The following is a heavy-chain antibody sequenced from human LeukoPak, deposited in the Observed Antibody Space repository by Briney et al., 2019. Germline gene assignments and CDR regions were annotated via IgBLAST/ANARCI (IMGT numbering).Heavy chain of an antibody. V-gene: IGHV3-23*01. J-gene: IGHJ4*02. CDR1: GFTFSSSG. D-gene: IGHD2-15*01. CDR3: AKDHSGSGRAFEY. Sequence: QSGGSLRLSCAASGFTFSSSGMTWVRQVPGKGLEWVASISGSGDNTYYTDSAKGRFTVSRDNSKDTLYLQMNTLRPEDTAVYYCAKDHSGSGRAFEYWGQGTLVTVSS. CDR2: ISGSGDNT.